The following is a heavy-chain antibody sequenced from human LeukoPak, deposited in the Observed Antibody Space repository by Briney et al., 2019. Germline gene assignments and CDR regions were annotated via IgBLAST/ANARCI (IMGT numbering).Heavy chain of an antibody. CDR3: ARDRRGYSYGLDY. Sequence: GGSLRLSCAASGFTFNSYSMNWVRQAPGKGLEWVSCISSTSSYIYYADSVKGRFTISRDNTKNSLYLRMNSLRAEDTAVYYCARDRRGYSYGLDYWGQGTLITVSS. D-gene: IGHD5-18*01. V-gene: IGHV3-21*01. CDR2: ISSTSSYI. J-gene: IGHJ4*02. CDR1: GFTFNSYS.